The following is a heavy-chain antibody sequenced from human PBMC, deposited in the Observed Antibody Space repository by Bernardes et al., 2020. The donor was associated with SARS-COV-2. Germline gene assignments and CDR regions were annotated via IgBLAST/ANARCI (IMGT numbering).Heavy chain of an antibody. CDR2: ISGSGNTT. CDR1: GFTFTKSD. D-gene: IGHD3-16*01. CDR3: AKDDTRPFFGAPGFDS. Sequence: SLRLSCAASGFTFTKSDMSWVRQAPGKGLEWVSGISGSGNTTYYADSVKGRFTISRDNSKNTLFLQMDSLRAEDTAVYYCAKDDTRPFFGAPGFDSWGQGTLVTVSS. V-gene: IGHV3-23*01. J-gene: IGHJ4*02.